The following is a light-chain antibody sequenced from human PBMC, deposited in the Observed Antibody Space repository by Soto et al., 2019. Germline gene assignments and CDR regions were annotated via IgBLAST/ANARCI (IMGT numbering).Light chain of an antibody. Sequence: QSALTQPASVSGSPGQSITISCTGTSSDVGDYNYVSWYQQHPGKAPKLMIFEVSHRPSGVSNRFSGSKSGNTASLTISGLQAEDEADYYCGSYRGSNLYGFGSGTKLTVL. V-gene: IGLV2-14*01. CDR3: GSYRGSNLYG. CDR2: EVS. CDR1: SSDVGDYNY. J-gene: IGLJ1*01.